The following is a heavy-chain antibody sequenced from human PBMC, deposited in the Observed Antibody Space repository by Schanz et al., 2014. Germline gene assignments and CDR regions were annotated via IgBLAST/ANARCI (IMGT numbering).Heavy chain of an antibody. D-gene: IGHD1-26*01. CDR3: ARGSYYFDY. V-gene: IGHV1-69*04. CDR2: IIPILGIA. J-gene: IGHJ4*02. Sequence: QGQLVQSGPEVKEPGASVKVSCEASRYTFNTYGLNWVRQAPGQGLEWMGRIIPILGIANYAQKFQGRVTITADKSTFTAYMDVSSLRSDDTAVYYCARGSYYFDYWGQGTLVTVSS. CDR1: RYTFNTYG.